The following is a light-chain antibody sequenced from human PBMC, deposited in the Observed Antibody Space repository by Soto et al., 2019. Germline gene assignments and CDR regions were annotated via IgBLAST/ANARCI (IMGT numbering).Light chain of an antibody. Sequence: QSALTQPASVSVSPGQSITISCTGTSSDVGGYNFVSWFQQHPGKAPKLLIYDVSSRPSGVSNRFSGSKSGNTASLTISGLQAEDEADYYCSSYTSSGTVVFGGGTKVTVL. CDR1: SSDVGGYNF. V-gene: IGLV2-14*01. CDR2: DVS. CDR3: SSYTSSGTVV. J-gene: IGLJ2*01.